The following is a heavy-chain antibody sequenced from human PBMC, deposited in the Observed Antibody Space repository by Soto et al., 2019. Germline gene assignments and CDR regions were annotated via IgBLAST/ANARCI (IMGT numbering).Heavy chain of an antibody. CDR2: IYHSGST. D-gene: IGHD3-10*01. Sequence: QVQLQESGPGLVKPSGTLSLTCAVSGGSISSSNWWNWVRQPPGKGLEWIGEIYHSGSTNYNPSPKSRVTISVDKSKNQFSLKLSSVTAADTAVYYCARDKARYYYGSGSSTLFHYWGQGTLVTVSS. J-gene: IGHJ4*02. CDR1: GGSISSSNW. CDR3: ARDKARYYYGSGSSTLFHY. V-gene: IGHV4-4*02.